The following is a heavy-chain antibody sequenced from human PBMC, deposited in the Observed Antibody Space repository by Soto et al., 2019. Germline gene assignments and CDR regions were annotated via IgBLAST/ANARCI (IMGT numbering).Heavy chain of an antibody. CDR2: FYYSGST. V-gene: IGHV4-39*01. CDR1: GGSISSNSYY. J-gene: IGHJ5*02. D-gene: IGHD3-10*01. CDR3: ARHKASWFGDLFPDNWFDP. Sequence: QLQLQESGPGLVKPSETLSLTCTVSGGSISSNSYYWGWIRQPPGKGLEWVGRFYYSGSTYYNPSLKSRVTISADTSKIQFSLKLSSATAADTAVYYCARHKASWFGDLFPDNWFDPWGEGTLITVSS.